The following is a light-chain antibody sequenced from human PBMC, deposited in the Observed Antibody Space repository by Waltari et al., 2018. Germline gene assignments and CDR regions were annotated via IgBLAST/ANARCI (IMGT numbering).Light chain of an antibody. CDR3: NSYTGSNTVV. Sequence: QSALTQPASVSGSPGQAITISCTGSSIDVETYDFVSWYQRHPGKVPKLIIYDVNIRPSGVPDRFSGSKSGKTASLTISGLQAEDEAIYYCNSYTGSNTVVFGGGTKLTVL. CDR2: DVN. V-gene: IGLV2-14*03. J-gene: IGLJ2*01. CDR1: SIDVETYDF.